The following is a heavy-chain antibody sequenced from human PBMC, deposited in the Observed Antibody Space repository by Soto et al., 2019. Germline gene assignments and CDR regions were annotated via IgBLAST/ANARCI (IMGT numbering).Heavy chain of an antibody. CDR3: ARDEDRLQLGGNYYYILDV. V-gene: IGHV1-69*12. CDR1: GGTFSNSA. CDR2: IMPIFRTP. J-gene: IGHJ6*02. D-gene: IGHD5-12*01. Sequence: QVQLEQSGAEVKRPGSSVKVSCKASGGTFSNSAISWVRQAPGQGLEWMGGIMPIFRTPDYAQKFQGRVTVTADDSTSTAYLELSGLRSDDTAVYYCARDEDRLQLGGNYYYILDVWGQGTTVTVSS.